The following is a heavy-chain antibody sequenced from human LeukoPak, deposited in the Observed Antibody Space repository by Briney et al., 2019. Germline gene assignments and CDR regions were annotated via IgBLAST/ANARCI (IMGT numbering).Heavy chain of an antibody. CDR2: TSSDGGNT. Sequence: GGSLRLSCATSAFTFSSSAMSWVRQAPGKGLEWVSATSSDGGNTYYADSVKGRFTISRDNSRNTLYLQMNSLRAEDTAVYYCARDAARYGSGWYYGFWGQGTLVTVSS. CDR3: ARDAARYGSGWYYGF. D-gene: IGHD6-19*01. J-gene: IGHJ4*02. V-gene: IGHV3-23*01. CDR1: AFTFSSSA.